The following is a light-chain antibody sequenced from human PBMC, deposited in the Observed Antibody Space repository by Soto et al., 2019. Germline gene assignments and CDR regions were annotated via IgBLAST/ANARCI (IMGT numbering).Light chain of an antibody. Sequence: QSVLTQPASVSGSPGQSIAISCTGTSSDVGNYNFVSWYQQHPGKAPKLMISEVTKRPSGVSNRFSGSKSGNTASLTISGLQAEDEADYYCCSYAGSSTWVFGGGTKVTVL. J-gene: IGLJ3*02. CDR1: SSDVGNYNF. CDR3: CSYAGSSTWV. CDR2: EVT. V-gene: IGLV2-23*02.